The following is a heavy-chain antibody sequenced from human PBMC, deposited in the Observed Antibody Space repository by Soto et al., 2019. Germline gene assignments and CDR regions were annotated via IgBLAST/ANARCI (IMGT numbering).Heavy chain of an antibody. CDR3: AREEYSGYEYWFDP. Sequence: GPSVKVSCKASGYTFTSYGISWVRQAPGQGLEWMGWISAYNGNTNYAQKLQGRVTMTTDTSTSTAYMELRSLRSDDTAVYYCAREEYSGYEYWFDPWGQGTLVTVSS. J-gene: IGHJ5*02. CDR2: ISAYNGNT. V-gene: IGHV1-18*01. D-gene: IGHD5-12*01. CDR1: GYTFTSYG.